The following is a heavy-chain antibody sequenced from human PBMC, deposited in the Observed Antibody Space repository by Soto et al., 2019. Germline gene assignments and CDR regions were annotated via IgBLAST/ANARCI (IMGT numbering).Heavy chain of an antibody. Sequence: PGGSLRLSCAASGFTFSNAWMSWVRQAPGKGLEWVGRIKSKTDGGTTDYAAPVKGRFTISRDDSKNTLYLQMNSLKTEDTAVYYCTTVPLDYGSGTDPNTWGQGTLVTVSS. CDR1: GFTFSNAW. D-gene: IGHD3-10*01. J-gene: IGHJ5*02. CDR3: TTVPLDYGSGTDPNT. V-gene: IGHV3-15*01. CDR2: IKSKTDGGTT.